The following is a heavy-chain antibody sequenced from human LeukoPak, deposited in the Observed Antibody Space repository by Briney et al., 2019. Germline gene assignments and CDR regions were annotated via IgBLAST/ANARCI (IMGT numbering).Heavy chain of an antibody. J-gene: IGHJ4*02. CDR2: ISSSSSYI. Sequence: PGGSLRLSCAASGFTFSSYGMHWVRQAPGKGLEWVSSISSSSSYIYYADSVKGRFTISRDNAKNSLYLQMNSLRAEDTAVYYCARGGIPGAGIIYWGQGTLVTVSS. V-gene: IGHV3-21*01. D-gene: IGHD1-26*01. CDR3: ARGGIPGAGIIY. CDR1: GFTFSSYG.